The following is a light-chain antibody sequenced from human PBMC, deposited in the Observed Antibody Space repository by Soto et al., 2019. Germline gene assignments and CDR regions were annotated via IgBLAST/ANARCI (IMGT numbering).Light chain of an antibody. CDR2: EVN. Sequence: QSVLTQPASVSGSPGQSITISCTGTSSDVGAYNFVSWYQQHPGTAPNLIISEVNNRPSGVSNRFSGSKSGNTASLTISGLQAEDEADYYCCSYTTSDTYVFGTGTKLTVL. V-gene: IGLV2-14*03. J-gene: IGLJ1*01. CDR3: CSYTTSDTYV. CDR1: SSDVGAYNF.